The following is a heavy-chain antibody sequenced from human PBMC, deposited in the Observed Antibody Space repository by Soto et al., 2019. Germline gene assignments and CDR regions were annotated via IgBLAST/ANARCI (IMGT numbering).Heavy chain of an antibody. CDR2: ISAYNGNT. V-gene: IGHV1-18*04. D-gene: IGHD5-18*01. CDR1: GYTFTSYG. Sequence: RHSLKVSFKASGYTFTSYGISWVRQAPGQGLEWMGWISAYNGNTNYAQKLQGRVTMTTDTSTSTAYMELRSLRSDDTAVYYCARDIRYSYGSGGWYFDFWGQGTLVTVSS. J-gene: IGHJ4*02. CDR3: ARDIRYSYGSGGWYFDF.